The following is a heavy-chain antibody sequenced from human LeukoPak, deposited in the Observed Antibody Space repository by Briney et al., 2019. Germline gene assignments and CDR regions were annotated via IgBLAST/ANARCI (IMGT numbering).Heavy chain of an antibody. V-gene: IGHV3-48*03. D-gene: IGHD1-26*01. Sequence: GGSLRLSCAASGFTFSSYEMNWVRQAPGKGLEWVSYISSSGSTMYYADSVKGRFTISRDNAKNSLYLQMNSLRAEDTAVYYCARGTYIVGLPDAFDIWGQGTMVTVSS. CDR1: GFTFSSYE. CDR3: ARGTYIVGLPDAFDI. J-gene: IGHJ3*02. CDR2: ISSSGSTM.